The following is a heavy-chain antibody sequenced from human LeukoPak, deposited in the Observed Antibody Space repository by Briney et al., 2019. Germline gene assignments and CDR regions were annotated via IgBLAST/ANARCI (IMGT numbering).Heavy chain of an antibody. CDR3: ARDPYYYGMDV. CDR2: IRSDGSNA. V-gene: IGHV3-33*01. Sequence: GGSLRLSCAASGFTFCSFGMHWVRQAPGKGLEWLAVIRSDGSNAYYADSVKGRFTISKDNSKDMLYLQMNSLRAEDTAVYYCARDPYYYGMDVWGQGTTVTVSS. CDR1: GFTFCSFG. J-gene: IGHJ6*02.